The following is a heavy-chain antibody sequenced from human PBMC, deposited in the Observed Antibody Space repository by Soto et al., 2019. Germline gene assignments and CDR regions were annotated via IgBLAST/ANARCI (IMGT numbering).Heavy chain of an antibody. CDR3: DSSTPNFDY. Sequence: GGSLRLSCAASGVPFNSYSMNWVRQAPGKGLEWVSSISSSSSYIYYADSVKGRFTISRDNAKNSLYLQMNSLRAADTAVYYCDSSTPNFDYWGQGTLVTVSS. J-gene: IGHJ4*02. CDR1: GVPFNSYS. CDR2: ISSSSSYI. V-gene: IGHV3-21*01. D-gene: IGHD2-2*01.